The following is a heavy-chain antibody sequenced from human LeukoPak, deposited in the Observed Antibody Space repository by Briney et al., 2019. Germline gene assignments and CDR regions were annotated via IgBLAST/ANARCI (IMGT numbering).Heavy chain of an antibody. CDR3: ARVGGMLTINNEAFDI. CDR1: GGSFSGYY. D-gene: IGHD5-24*01. V-gene: IGHV4-34*01. Sequence: SETLSLTGAVYGGSFSGYYWSWIRQPPGKGLEWIGEINHSGSTNYNPSLKSRVTISVDTSKNQFSLKLTSVTAADTAIYYCARVGGMLTINNEAFDIWGQGTVVTVS. CDR2: INHSGST. J-gene: IGHJ3*02.